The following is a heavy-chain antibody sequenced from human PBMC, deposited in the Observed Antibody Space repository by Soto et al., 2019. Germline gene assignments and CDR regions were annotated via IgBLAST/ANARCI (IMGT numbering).Heavy chain of an antibody. Sequence: GGSLRLSCAASGFTFSSYWMSWVRQAPGKGLEWVANIKQDGSEKYYVDSVKGRFTISRDNAKNSLYLQMNSLRAEDTAVYYCARMAKVVVAARGYYYYYMDVWGKGTTVTVSS. D-gene: IGHD2-15*01. CDR1: GFTFSSYW. J-gene: IGHJ6*03. CDR3: ARMAKVVVAARGYYYYYMDV. CDR2: IKQDGSEK. V-gene: IGHV3-7*01.